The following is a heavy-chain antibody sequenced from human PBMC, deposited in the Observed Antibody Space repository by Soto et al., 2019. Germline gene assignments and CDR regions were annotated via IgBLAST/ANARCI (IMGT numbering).Heavy chain of an antibody. Sequence: PGGALRLSFAAPGFPLIRYAMSWVRPGPGEGRKWVSAISGSGGSTYYADSVKGRFTISRDNSKNTLYLQMNSLRAEDTAVYYCAKGGCTNGVCYPRMDVWGQGTTVTVSS. D-gene: IGHD2-8*01. CDR2: ISGSGGST. V-gene: IGHV3-23*01. J-gene: IGHJ6*02. CDR3: AKGGCTNGVCYPRMDV. CDR1: GFPLIRYA.